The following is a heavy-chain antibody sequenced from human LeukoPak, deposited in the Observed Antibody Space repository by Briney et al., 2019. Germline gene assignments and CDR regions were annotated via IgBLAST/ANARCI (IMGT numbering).Heavy chain of an antibody. V-gene: IGHV3-64D*09. D-gene: IGHD6-19*01. J-gene: IGHJ4*02. CDR3: VNGGVAVARY. Sequence: PGGSLRLSCSASGFTFSNYAMHWVRQAPGKGLEYVSAISGTGGSTYYADSVKGRFTISRDNSKNTLFLQMSSLRPEDTAVYYWVNGGVAVARYWGQGTLVTVSS. CDR1: GFTFSNYA. CDR2: ISGTGGST.